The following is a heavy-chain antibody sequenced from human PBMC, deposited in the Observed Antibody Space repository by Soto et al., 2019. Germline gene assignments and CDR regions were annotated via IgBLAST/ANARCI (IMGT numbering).Heavy chain of an antibody. J-gene: IGHJ6*02. CDR1: GFTFSSYS. V-gene: IGHV3-21*01. CDR3: ARDDYSNFYYYYGMDV. CDR2: ISSSSSYI. Sequence: GGSLRLSCAASGFTFSSYSMNWVRQAPGKGLEWVSSISSSSSYIYYADSVKGRFTISRDNAKNSLYLQMNSLRAEDTAVYYCARDDYSNFYYYYGMDVWGQGTTVTVSS. D-gene: IGHD4-4*01.